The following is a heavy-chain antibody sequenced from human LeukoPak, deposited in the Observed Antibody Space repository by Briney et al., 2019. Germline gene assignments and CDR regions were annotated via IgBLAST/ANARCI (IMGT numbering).Heavy chain of an antibody. J-gene: IGHJ4*02. V-gene: IGHV3-33*06. D-gene: IGHD5-18*01. CDR1: GFTFSNYG. CDR3: AKDPGYGLYYFDY. CDR2: IWYDGSNK. Sequence: GTSLRLSCTASGFTFSNYGMHWVRQAPGRGLEWVAVIWYDGSNKYYADSMKGRFTISRDNSKNTLYLQMNSLRVEDTAVYYCAKDPGYGLYYFDYWGQGTLVTVSP.